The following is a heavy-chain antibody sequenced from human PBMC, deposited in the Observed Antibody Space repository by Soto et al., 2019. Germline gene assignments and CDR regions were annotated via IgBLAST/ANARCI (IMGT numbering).Heavy chain of an antibody. D-gene: IGHD6-19*01. CDR2: IKQDGTEK. CDR1: GFTFSSYW. CDR3: ARVVKQWLVRLFWFDP. V-gene: IGHV3-7*03. Sequence: GSLRLSCAASGFTFSSYWMSWVRQAPGKGLAWVADIKQDGTEKYYVDSVKGRFTISRDNAKNSLYLQMNSLRAEDTAVYYCARVVKQWLVRLFWFDPWGQGTLVTVSS. J-gene: IGHJ5*02.